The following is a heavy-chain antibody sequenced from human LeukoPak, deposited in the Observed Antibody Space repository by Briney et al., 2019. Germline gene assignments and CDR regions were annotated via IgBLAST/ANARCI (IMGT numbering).Heavy chain of an antibody. CDR2: INHSGSI. Sequence: PSETLSLTCAIHGGSFSGYHWSSIRQPPGKGLEWIEEINHSGSINYNPSLKSRVTISVYTSKNQLSLKLSSVTAADTAVCYCARKPNFYYYDSSGKHGFDIWGQGTMVTVSS. D-gene: IGHD3-22*01. CDR1: GGSFSGYH. J-gene: IGHJ3*02. V-gene: IGHV4-34*01. CDR3: ARKPNFYYYDSSGKHGFDI.